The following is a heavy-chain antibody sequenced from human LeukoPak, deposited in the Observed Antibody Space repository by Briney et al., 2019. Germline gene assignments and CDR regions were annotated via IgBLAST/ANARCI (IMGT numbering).Heavy chain of an antibody. J-gene: IGHJ5*02. CDR2: ISTYNGNT. CDR1: GYTFTIYG. CDR3: ARVVDIAAPPDGFDPWGFDP. V-gene: IGHV1-18*01. Sequence: ASVKASCKASGYTFTIYGNSWVRQAPGQGLELKGLISTYNGNTNYAQKLQGRVTMTTDTSTSTAYMELRSLRSDDTAVYYCARVVDIAAPPDGFDPWGFDPWGQGTLVTVSS. D-gene: IGHD6-6*01.